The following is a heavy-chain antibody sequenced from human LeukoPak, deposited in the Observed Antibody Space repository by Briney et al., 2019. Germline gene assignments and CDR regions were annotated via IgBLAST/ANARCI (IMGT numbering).Heavy chain of an antibody. D-gene: IGHD1-26*01. CDR3: ARHRRLSPGSYLDY. CDR1: GYTFTCYY. V-gene: IGHV1-2*02. J-gene: IGHJ4*02. CDR2: INPNSGGT. Sequence: ASVKVSCKASGYTFTCYYMHWVRQAPGQGLEWMGWINPNSGGTNYAQKFQGRVTMTRDTSISTAYMELSRLRSDDTAVYYCARHRRLSPGSYLDYWGQGTLVTVSS.